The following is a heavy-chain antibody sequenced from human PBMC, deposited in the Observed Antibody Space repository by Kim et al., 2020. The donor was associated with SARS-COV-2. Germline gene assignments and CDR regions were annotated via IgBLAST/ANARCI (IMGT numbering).Heavy chain of an antibody. D-gene: IGHD6-6*01. CDR3: ARDARAGSWPLWP. J-gene: IGHJ5*02. Sequence: ASVKVSCKASGHTFNTHAINWVRQAPGQGLEWMGWIHTNTGNPTYAQGFTGRFVFSLDTSVTTAYLQISSLEAEDTAMYYCARDARAGSWPLWPWGQGTLVTVSS. CDR2: IHTNTGNP. CDR1: GHTFNTHA. V-gene: IGHV7-4-1*02.